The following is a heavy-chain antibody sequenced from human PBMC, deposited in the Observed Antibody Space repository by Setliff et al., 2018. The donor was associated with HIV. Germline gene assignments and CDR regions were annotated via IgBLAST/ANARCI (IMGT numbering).Heavy chain of an antibody. J-gene: IGHJ4*02. Sequence: PSETLSLTCAVSGGSFSDYSWTWIRQPPGKGLEWIGEIIHSGITNYSPPLKSRVTISVDTSKNHFSLRLTSVTAADTAVYYCARGSPMVRGVITPFDYWGQGTLVTVSS. D-gene: IGHD3-10*01. CDR3: ARGSPMVRGVITPFDY. CDR2: IIHSGIT. CDR1: GGSFSDYS. V-gene: IGHV4-34*01.